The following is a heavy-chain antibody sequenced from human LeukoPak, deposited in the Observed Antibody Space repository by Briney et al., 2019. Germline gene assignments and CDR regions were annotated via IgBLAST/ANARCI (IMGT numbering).Heavy chain of an antibody. CDR1: GGSISSSSYY. Sequence: SETLSLTCTVSGGSISSSSYYWGWIRQPPGKGLEWIGSIYYSGSTYYNPSLKSRVTISVDTSKNQFSLKLSSVTAADTAVYYCARLHYGDYVVDYWGQGTLVTVSS. D-gene: IGHD4-17*01. CDR2: IYYSGST. V-gene: IGHV4-39*01. J-gene: IGHJ4*02. CDR3: ARLHYGDYVVDY.